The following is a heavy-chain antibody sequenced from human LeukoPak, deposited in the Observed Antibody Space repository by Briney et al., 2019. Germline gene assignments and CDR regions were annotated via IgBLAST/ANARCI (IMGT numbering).Heavy chain of an antibody. V-gene: IGHV3-53*01. CDR3: ARVMVRGVISPSYYYYYMDV. CDR1: GFTVSSNY. D-gene: IGHD3-10*01. CDR2: IYSGGST. Sequence: PGGSLRLSCAASGFTVSSNYMSWVRQAPGKGLEWVSVIYSGGSTYYADSVKGRFTISRDNSKNTLYLQMNSLRAEDTAVYYCARVMVRGVISPSYYYYYMDVWGKGTTVTISS. J-gene: IGHJ6*03.